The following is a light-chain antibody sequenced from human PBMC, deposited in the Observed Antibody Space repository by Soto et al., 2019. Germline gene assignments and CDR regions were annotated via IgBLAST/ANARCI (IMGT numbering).Light chain of an antibody. V-gene: IGLV2-14*01. J-gene: IGLJ1*01. CDR1: RTDIGGYNF. Sequence: QSVLTQPASVSGSPGQSITISCIGTRTDIGGYNFVSWFQQHPGKAPKLIIFEVTNRPSGVSNRFSGSKSGNTASLTISGLQPADEANYYRSSYTSTNPYVFGSGTKVTVL. CDR3: SSYTSTNPYV. CDR2: EVT.